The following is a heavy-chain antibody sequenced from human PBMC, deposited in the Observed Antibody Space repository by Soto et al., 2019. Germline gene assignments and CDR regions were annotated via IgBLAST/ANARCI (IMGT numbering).Heavy chain of an antibody. CDR3: ARERSASASTYFEY. D-gene: IGHD2-2*01. J-gene: IGHJ4*02. Sequence: QVQLVESGGGVVQPGRSLRLSCAASGFTFSDYALHWVRQAPGKGLEWVAVISYAGSNKYYAESVKGRFTVSRDNSKNTLYLQMNSLRAEDTAVYYCARERSASASTYFEYWGQGTLVTVSS. CDR2: ISYAGSNK. CDR1: GFTFSDYA. V-gene: IGHV3-30-3*01.